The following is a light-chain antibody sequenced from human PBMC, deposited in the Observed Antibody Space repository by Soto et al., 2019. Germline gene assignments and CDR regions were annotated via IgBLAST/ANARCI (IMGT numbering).Light chain of an antibody. Sequence: DIQMTQSPSSLSASVGDRVIITCRASQSSRNYLSWYQQKPGKAPKLLIYAASSLQSGVPSRFSGRGYGTDFSLTISSLQPEDFATYYCQQSYSTPWTFGQGTKVEI. CDR1: QSSRNY. J-gene: IGKJ1*01. V-gene: IGKV1-39*01. CDR2: AAS. CDR3: QQSYSTPWT.